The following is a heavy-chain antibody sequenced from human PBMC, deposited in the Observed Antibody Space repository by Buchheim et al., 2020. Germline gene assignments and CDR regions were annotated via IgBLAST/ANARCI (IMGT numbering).Heavy chain of an antibody. CDR1: GGSISSSNW. CDR3: ARSYDILTGYRPPYYYGMDV. V-gene: IGHV4-4*02. CDR2: IYHSGST. Sequence: QVQLQESGPGLVRPSGTLSLTCAVSGGSISSSNWWSWVRQPPGKGLKWIGEIYHSGSTNYNPSLKSRVTISVDKSKNQFSPKLSSVTAADTAVYYCARSYDILTGYRPPYYYGMDVWGQGTT. D-gene: IGHD3-9*01. J-gene: IGHJ6*02.